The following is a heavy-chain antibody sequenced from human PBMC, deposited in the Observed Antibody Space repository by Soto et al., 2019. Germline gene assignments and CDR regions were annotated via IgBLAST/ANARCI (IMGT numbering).Heavy chain of an antibody. CDR1: RFPFSSYG. CDR2: IWYDGSNK. J-gene: IGHJ6*02. V-gene: IGHV3-33*01. CDR3: ARERNMYYYDSSGNGMEV. D-gene: IGHD3-22*01. Sequence: LRLSRGASRFPFSSYGVHGVPPTPFNWVEWVAVIWYDGSNKYYADSVKGRFTISRDNSKNTLYLQMKSLRAEDTAVYYCARERNMYYYDSSGNGMEVWGQGTTVTVSS.